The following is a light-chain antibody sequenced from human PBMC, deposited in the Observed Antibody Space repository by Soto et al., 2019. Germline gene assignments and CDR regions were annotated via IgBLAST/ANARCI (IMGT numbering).Light chain of an antibody. J-gene: IGKJ1*01. CDR3: QQSYNTAWT. CDR1: QSISTY. V-gene: IGKV1-39*01. CDR2: GAS. Sequence: DIRLTQSPSSLSASLGARVTITCRASQSISTYLHWYQQKPGIAPKVLIYGASSLQSGVPSRFGGSGSGTDFTLTISSLQPEDSATYYCQQSYNTAWTFGQGTKVDIK.